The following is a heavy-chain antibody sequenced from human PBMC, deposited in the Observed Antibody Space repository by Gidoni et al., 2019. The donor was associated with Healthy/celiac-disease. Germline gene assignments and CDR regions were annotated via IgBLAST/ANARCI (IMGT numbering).Heavy chain of an antibody. CDR1: GWSFSGYS. CDR2: ITHSGST. CDR3: ARVGMATTTFDY. D-gene: IGHD5-12*01. V-gene: IGHV4-34*01. Sequence: QVQLQQWGAGLLKPSETLSLTCAVYGWSFSGYSWSWNRQPPAKGLEWIGEITHSGSTPYNPSLKSRVTISVDTSKNQFSLKLSSVTAADTAVYYCARVGMATTTFDYWGQGTLVTVSS. J-gene: IGHJ4*02.